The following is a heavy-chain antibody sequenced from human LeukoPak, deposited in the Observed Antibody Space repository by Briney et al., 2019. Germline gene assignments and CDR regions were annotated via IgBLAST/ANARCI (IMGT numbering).Heavy chain of an antibody. Sequence: PSETXSLTCAXXXXXXSGYXWXWIRQXXXXXXEWXGXXXXXXXTNYDPSLKSRVTISVDTSKNQFSLKLSSVTAADTAVYYCARGGGLDLVVPTAHATDNWFDPWGQGTLVTVSS. V-gene: IGHV4-34*01. CDR2: XXXXXXT. J-gene: IGHJ5*02. CDR3: ARGGGLDLVVPTAHATDNWFDP. CDR1: XXXXSGYX. D-gene: IGHD2-2*01.